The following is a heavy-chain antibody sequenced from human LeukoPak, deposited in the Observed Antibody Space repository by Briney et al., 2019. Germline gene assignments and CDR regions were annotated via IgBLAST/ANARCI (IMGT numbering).Heavy chain of an antibody. CDR1: GFTFSNYA. CDR3: VKGGYYDSSGFPEYFQD. CDR2: ISSNGAST. J-gene: IGHJ1*01. Sequence: GGSLRLSCAASGFTFSNYAMHWVRQAPGKGLEYVSTISSNGASTYYADSAKGRFTISRDNSKNTLYLQLSSLSAEDTAVYYCVKGGYYDSSGFPEYFQDWGQGTLVSASS. D-gene: IGHD3-22*01. V-gene: IGHV3-64D*09.